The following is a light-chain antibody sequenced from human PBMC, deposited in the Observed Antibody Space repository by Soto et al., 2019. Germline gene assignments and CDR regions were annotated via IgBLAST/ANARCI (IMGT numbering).Light chain of an antibody. CDR2: DAS. J-gene: IGKJ1*01. Sequence: DIQITQSPSSLSASVRDRLSITCRATQSISSCLAWYQQKPGKAPKLLIYDASSLETGVPSRFSGSGSGTEFTLTISSLQPDDFATYYCQQYNSYSPTFGQGTKVDIK. V-gene: IGKV1-5*01. CDR1: QSISSC. CDR3: QQYNSYSPT.